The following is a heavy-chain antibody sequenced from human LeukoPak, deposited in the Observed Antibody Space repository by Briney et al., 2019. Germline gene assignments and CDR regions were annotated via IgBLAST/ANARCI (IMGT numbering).Heavy chain of an antibody. CDR1: GFTFSDYA. J-gene: IGHJ5*02. V-gene: IGHV3-23*01. D-gene: IGHD3-10*01. CDR3: ARETWFGESLNWFDP. Sequence: GGSLRLSCAASGFTFSDYALSWVRQAPGKGLEWVSAISGSGGSTYYADSVKGRFTIPRDNSKNTLYLQMNSLRAEDTAVYYCARETWFGESLNWFDPWGQGTLVTVSS. CDR2: ISGSGGST.